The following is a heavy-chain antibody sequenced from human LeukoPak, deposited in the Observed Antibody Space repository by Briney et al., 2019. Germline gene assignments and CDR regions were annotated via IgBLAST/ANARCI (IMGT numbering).Heavy chain of an antibody. Sequence: SETLSLTCAVYGGSFSGYYWSWIRQPPGKGLEWIGEINHSGSTNYNPSLKSRVTISVDTSKNQFSLKLSSVTAADTAVYYCARGRGKYQLLPGFDYWAREPWSPSPQ. J-gene: IGHJ4*02. V-gene: IGHV4-34*01. CDR1: GGSFSGYY. D-gene: IGHD2-2*01. CDR3: ARGRGKYQLLPGFDY. CDR2: INHSGST.